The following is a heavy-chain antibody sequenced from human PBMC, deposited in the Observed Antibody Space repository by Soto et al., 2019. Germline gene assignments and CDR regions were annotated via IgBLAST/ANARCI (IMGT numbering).Heavy chain of an antibody. D-gene: IGHD1-26*01. CDR3: ARERSSGAFDI. V-gene: IGHV1-8*01. Sequence: QVQLVQSGAEVKKPGASVKVSCKTSGYTFTSYDINWVRQATGQGLEWMGWMNPNSGNTAYAQKFQGRVTMTRNTSXSXXXXXXSSLXXEXXXXXXXARERSSGAFDIWGQGTMVTVSS. J-gene: IGHJ3*02. CDR1: GYTFTSYD. CDR2: MNPNSGNT.